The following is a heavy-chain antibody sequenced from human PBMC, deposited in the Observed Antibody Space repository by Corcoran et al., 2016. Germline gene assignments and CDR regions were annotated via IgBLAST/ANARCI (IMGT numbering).Heavy chain of an antibody. CDR3: ARDRSDSSDGARYFDY. CDR1: GGTFSSYA. D-gene: IGHD3-22*01. V-gene: IGHV1-69*01. CDR2: IIPIFGIA. J-gene: IGHJ4*02. Sequence: QVQLVQSGAEVKKPGSSVKVSCKASGGTFSSYAISWVRQAPGQGLEWMGGIIPIFGIANYAQKFQGRVTITADESTSTAYMELSSLRSEDTAVYYCARDRSDSSDGARYFDYWGQGTLVTVSS.